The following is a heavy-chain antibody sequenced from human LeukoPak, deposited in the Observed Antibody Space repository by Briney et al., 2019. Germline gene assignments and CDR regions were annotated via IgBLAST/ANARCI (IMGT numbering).Heavy chain of an antibody. V-gene: IGHV3-48*01. CDR2: IRSSPNTI. CDR1: GFTFSSYS. CDR3: AKPYYDFWSGYFA. D-gene: IGHD3-3*01. J-gene: IGHJ4*02. Sequence: GGSLRLSCTASGFTFSSYSMNWVRQAPGKGLEWVSYIRSSPNTIYYADSVKGRFTVSRDDAENSLYLQMNSLRAEDTAVYYCAKPYYDFWSGYFAWGQGTLVTVSS.